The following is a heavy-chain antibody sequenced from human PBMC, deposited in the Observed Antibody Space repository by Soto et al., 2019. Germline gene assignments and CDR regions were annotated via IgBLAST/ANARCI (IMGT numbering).Heavy chain of an antibody. Sequence: EVQLLESGGGLVQPGGSLRLSCAASGFTFSSYAMSWVGQAPGKGLEWVSAIRGSGGSTYYADSVKGRFTSYRDNSKNTLYLQMNSLRAEDTAVYYCARRSSGWDFDYWGQGTLVTVSS. CDR3: ARRSSGWDFDY. CDR2: IRGSGGST. V-gene: IGHV3-23*01. CDR1: GFTFSSYA. D-gene: IGHD6-19*01. J-gene: IGHJ4*02.